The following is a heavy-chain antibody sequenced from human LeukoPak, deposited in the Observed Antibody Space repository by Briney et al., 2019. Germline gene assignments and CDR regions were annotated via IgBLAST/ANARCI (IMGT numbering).Heavy chain of an antibody. J-gene: IGHJ5*02. CDR3: ARAGGHCSSTPCYINWFDP. V-gene: IGHV3-48*03. CDR2: ISYSGSAT. CDR1: GFTFSSYE. D-gene: IGHD2-2*02. Sequence: GGSLRLSCTASGFTFSSYEMNWVRQAPGKGLEWVSYISYSGSATTYGDSVKGRFTIFRDNTKNSFYLQMDSLRAEDTAVYYCARAGGHCSSTPCYINWFDPWGQGTLVTVSS.